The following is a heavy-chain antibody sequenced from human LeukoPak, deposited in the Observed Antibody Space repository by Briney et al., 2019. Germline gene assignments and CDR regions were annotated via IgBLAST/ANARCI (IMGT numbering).Heavy chain of an antibody. Sequence: GGSLRLSCAASGFTFSGYGMHWVRQAPGKGLEWVAFVRYDSSNKYYADSVKGRFTISRDNAKNSLYLQMNSLRAEDTAVYYCARETVAVAGYDYWGQGTLVTVSS. D-gene: IGHD6-19*01. CDR2: VRYDSSNK. CDR3: ARETVAVAGYDY. J-gene: IGHJ4*02. V-gene: IGHV3-30*02. CDR1: GFTFSGYG.